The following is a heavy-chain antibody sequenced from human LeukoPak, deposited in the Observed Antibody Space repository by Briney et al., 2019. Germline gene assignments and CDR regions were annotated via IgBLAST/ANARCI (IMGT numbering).Heavy chain of an antibody. CDR3: ARLDSSGYLSPYYWYFDL. Sequence: GESLKISCKGSGYSFTSYWIGWVRQMPEKGLEWMGIIYPGDSDTRYSPSFQGQVTISADKSISTAYLQWSSLKASDTAMYYCARLDSSGYLSPYYWYFDLWGRGTLVTVSS. D-gene: IGHD3-22*01. CDR2: IYPGDSDT. J-gene: IGHJ2*01. V-gene: IGHV5-51*01. CDR1: GYSFTSYW.